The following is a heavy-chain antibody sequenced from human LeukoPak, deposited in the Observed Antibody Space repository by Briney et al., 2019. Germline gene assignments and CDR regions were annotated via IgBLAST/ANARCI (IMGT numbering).Heavy chain of an antibody. CDR1: GFTLSSYW. V-gene: IGHV3-74*03. Sequence: GGPLRLSCAASGFTLSSYWMQSVRQAPGKGLVWVSRINSDGSSIKFADSVKGRVTISRDNAKNTLYLQLNSLRAEDTAVYYCARGTAWRNGYETHAFDIWGQGTMVTVSS. J-gene: IGHJ3*02. CDR2: INSDGSSI. D-gene: IGHD5-24*01. CDR3: ARGTAWRNGYETHAFDI.